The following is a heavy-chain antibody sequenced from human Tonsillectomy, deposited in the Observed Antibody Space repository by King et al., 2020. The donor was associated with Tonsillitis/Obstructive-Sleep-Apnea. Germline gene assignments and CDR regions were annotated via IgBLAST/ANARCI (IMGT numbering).Heavy chain of an antibody. V-gene: IGHV4-59*01. Sequence: QLQESGPGLVKPSETLSLTCTVSGGSISSYYWSWIRQPPGKGLEWIGYIYYSGSTNYNPSLKSRVTISVDTSTNQFSLKLSSVTAADTAVYYCARGILRDSSGYYFGGDDAFDIWGQGTMVTVSS. J-gene: IGHJ3*02. CDR2: IYYSGST. D-gene: IGHD3-22*01. CDR1: GGSISSYY. CDR3: ARGILRDSSGYYFGGDDAFDI.